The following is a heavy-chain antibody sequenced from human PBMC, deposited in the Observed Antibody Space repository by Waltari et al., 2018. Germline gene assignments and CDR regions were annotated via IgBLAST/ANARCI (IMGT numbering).Heavy chain of an antibody. J-gene: IGHJ4*02. CDR1: GGSFSGYY. V-gene: IGHV4-34*01. Sequence: QVQLQQWGAGLLKPSETLSLTCAVYGGSFSGYYWSWIRQPPGKGLEWIGEINHSGSTNYHPSLKSRVTISVDTSKNQFSLKLSSVTAADTAVYYCASGCSGGSCYALDYWGQGTLVTVSS. CDR3: ASGCSGGSCYALDY. CDR2: INHSGST. D-gene: IGHD2-15*01.